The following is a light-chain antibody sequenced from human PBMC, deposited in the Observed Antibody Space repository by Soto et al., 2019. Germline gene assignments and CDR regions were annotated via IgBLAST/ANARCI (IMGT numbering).Light chain of an antibody. J-gene: IGLJ2*01. CDR1: SSDVGGYNY. Sequence: QSALTQPASVSGSPGQSITISCTGTSSDVGGYNYVSWYQQHPGKAPKVMIYEVSNRPSGVSNRFSGSKSGNTASLTISGLQAEDDADYYCSSFTSSSTLVFSGGTQLTVL. CDR3: SSFTSSSTLV. CDR2: EVS. V-gene: IGLV2-14*01.